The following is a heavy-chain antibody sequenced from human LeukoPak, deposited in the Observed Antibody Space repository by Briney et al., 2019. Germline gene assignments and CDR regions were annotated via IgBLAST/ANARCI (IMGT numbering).Heavy chain of an antibody. CDR3: ARGYYDRGFDY. V-gene: IGHV3-48*03. CDR2: ISSSGSTI. CDR1: GFTFSSYE. D-gene: IGHD3-22*01. J-gene: IGHJ4*02. Sequence: GGSLRLSCAASGFTFSSYEMNWVRQAPGKGLEWVSYISSSGSTIYYADSVKGRFTISRDNAKNSLYLQMNSLRAEDTAVYYCARGYYDRGFDYWGQGTLVTVSS.